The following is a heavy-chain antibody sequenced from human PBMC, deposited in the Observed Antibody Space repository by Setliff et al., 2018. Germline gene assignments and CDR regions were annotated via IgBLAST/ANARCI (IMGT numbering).Heavy chain of an antibody. D-gene: IGHD5-18*01. V-gene: IGHV4-59*01. CDR2: IYHNGNT. J-gene: IGHJ6*02. Sequence: PSETLSLTCSVSGGSISPCFWSWIRQPPGKGLEWIGYIYHNGNTNFNPSLKTRVTMSVDTSKNQFALNLTSVTAADTAVYYCVRDRTAYSYGLDVWGQGTTVTVSS. CDR3: VRDRTAYSYGLDV. CDR1: GGSISPCF.